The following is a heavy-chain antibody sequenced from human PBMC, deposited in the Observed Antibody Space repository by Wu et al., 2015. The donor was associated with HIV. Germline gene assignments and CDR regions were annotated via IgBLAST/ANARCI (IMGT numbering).Heavy chain of an antibody. D-gene: IGHD4-23*01. CDR1: GYTFIDYY. CDR3: ARMTGATVVTLGYFDY. Sequence: QVQLVQSGAAVKKPGASMKVSCKASGYTFIDYYMHWVRQAPGQGLEWMGWINPNSGATNYAQKFQGRVTVTRDTSISTVYMELRSLRSDDTAVYYCARMTGATVVTLGYFDYWGQGTLVTVSS. V-gene: IGHV1-2*02. J-gene: IGHJ4*02. CDR2: INPNSGAT.